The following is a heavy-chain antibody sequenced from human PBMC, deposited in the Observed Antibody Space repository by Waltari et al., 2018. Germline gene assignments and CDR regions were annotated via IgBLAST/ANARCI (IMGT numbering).Heavy chain of an antibody. D-gene: IGHD2-15*01. CDR1: GFTFSMYA. Sequence: EVQLVESGGALVQPGGSLRLSCAASGFTFSMYAMNWVLQAPGKGLEWVSAIGASGISTSYADSVKGRFTISRDNSENTLYLQMNSLRAEDTAVYYCAKTKGSSSFDYWGQGTLVTVSS. CDR3: AKTKGSSSFDY. V-gene: IGHV3-23*04. J-gene: IGHJ4*02. CDR2: IGASGIST.